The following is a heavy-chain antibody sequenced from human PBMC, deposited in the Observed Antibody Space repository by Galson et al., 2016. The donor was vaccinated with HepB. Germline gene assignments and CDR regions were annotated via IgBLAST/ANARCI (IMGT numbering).Heavy chain of an antibody. J-gene: IGHJ4*02. CDR1: GYTFINYG. Sequence: SVKVSCKASGYTFINYGTSWVRQAPGQGLEWMGWISVDIGNTNYAQRLQDRVTMTTDTSTSTAYMELRSLRAEDTAVYYWARDRRGGSNTLDYWGQGTLVTVSS. D-gene: IGHD1-26*01. CDR2: ISVDIGNT. CDR3: ARDRRGGSNTLDY. V-gene: IGHV1-18*04.